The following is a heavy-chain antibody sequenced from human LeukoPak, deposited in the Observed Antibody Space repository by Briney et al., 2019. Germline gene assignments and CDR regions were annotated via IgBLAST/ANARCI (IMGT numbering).Heavy chain of an antibody. J-gene: IGHJ3*02. V-gene: IGHV1-46*01. D-gene: IGHD6-19*01. CDR1: GYTFTSYY. CDR3: ARQWLADAFDI. Sequence: ASVKVSCKASGYTFTSYYMHWVRQAPGQGLEWMGIINPSGGSTSYAQKFQGRVTMTRDTSTGTAYMELMSLRSDDTAFYYCARQWLADAFDIWGQGTMVTVSS. CDR2: INPSGGST.